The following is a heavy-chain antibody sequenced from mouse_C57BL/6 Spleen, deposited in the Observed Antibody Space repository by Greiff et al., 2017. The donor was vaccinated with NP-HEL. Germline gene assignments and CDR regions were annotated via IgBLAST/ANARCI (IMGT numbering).Heavy chain of an antibody. J-gene: IGHJ2*01. CDR3: TRKAYYSHHEELDY. V-gene: IGHV1-15*01. Sequence: QVQLQQSGAELVRPGASVTLSCKASGYTFTDYEMHWVKQTPVHGLEWIGAIDPETGGTAYNQKFKGKAILTADKSSSTAYMELRSLTSEDSAVYYCTRKAYYSHHEELDYWGQGTTLTVSS. D-gene: IGHD2-12*01. CDR1: GYTFTDYE. CDR2: IDPETGGT.